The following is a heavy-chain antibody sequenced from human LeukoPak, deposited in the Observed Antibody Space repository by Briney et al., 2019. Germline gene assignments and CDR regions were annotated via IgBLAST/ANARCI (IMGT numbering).Heavy chain of an antibody. Sequence: GASVKVSCKASGYTFTSYGISWVRQAPGQGLEWMRWISAYNGNTNYAQKLQGRVTMTTDTSTSTAYMELRSLRSDDTAVYYCARDSGRAYHTGDVDYWGQGTLVTVSS. V-gene: IGHV1-18*01. CDR2: ISAYNGNT. D-gene: IGHD3-10*01. CDR3: ARDSGRAYHTGDVDY. CDR1: GYTFTSYG. J-gene: IGHJ4*02.